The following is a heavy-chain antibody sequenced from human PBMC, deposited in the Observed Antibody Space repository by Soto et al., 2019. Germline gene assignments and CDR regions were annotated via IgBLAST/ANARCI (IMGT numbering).Heavy chain of an antibody. CDR3: ARDIYYGSGSYYNFDY. Sequence: ASVKVSCKASGYTFTSYGISWVRQAPGQGLEWMGWISAYNGNTNYAQKLRGRVTMTTDTSTSTAYMELRSLRSDDTAVYYCARDIYYGSGSYYNFDYWGQGTLVTVSS. J-gene: IGHJ4*02. D-gene: IGHD3-10*01. V-gene: IGHV1-18*01. CDR1: GYTFTSYG. CDR2: ISAYNGNT.